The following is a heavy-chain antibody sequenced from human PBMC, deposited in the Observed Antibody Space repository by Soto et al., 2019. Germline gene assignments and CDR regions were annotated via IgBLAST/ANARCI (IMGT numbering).Heavy chain of an antibody. D-gene: IGHD3-16*01. CDR1: GFTFSTYW. J-gene: IGHJ4*02. V-gene: IGHV3-74*01. Sequence: GSLRLSCAASGFTFSTYWMHWVRQAPGKGLVWVSRLDNDGTNTRYADSVKGRFTVSRDNGKNTVYLQMDSLRAEDTAVYYCARDGGTYFDYWGQGTLVTVSS. CDR2: LDNDGTNT. CDR3: ARDGGTYFDY.